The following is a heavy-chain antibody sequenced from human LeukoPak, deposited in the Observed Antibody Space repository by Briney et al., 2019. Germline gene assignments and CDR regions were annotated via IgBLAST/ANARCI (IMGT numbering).Heavy chain of an antibody. Sequence: SETLSLTFAVFDGSSSGYFWTWFRLSPGRGLEWLGEINQSGTTNYNPSLKGRITISVDPSKSQFSLKLSSVTAADTAVYYCARVGAVAGIIGWDYFDYWGQGTLVTVSS. D-gene: IGHD6-19*01. CDR3: ARVGAVAGIIGWDYFDY. CDR1: DGSSSGYF. V-gene: IGHV4-34*01. J-gene: IGHJ4*02. CDR2: INQSGTT.